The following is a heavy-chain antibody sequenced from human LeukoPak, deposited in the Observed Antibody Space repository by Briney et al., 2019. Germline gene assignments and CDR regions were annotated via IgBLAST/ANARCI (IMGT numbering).Heavy chain of an antibody. J-gene: IGHJ3*02. Sequence: SQTLSLTRTVSGGSISRYYWSWIRHPPGKGLECIWYIYDSGSTKYNPSLKSRVTVSVDTSKNQFSLKLSSVTAADTAVYYCARHSIAATGADAFDIWGQGTTVTVFS. CDR2: IYDSGST. V-gene: IGHV4-59*08. CDR1: GGSISRYY. D-gene: IGHD6-13*01. CDR3: ARHSIAATGADAFDI.